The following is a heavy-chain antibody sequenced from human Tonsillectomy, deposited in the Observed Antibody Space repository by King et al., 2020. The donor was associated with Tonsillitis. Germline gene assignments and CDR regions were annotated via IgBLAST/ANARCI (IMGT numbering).Heavy chain of an antibody. D-gene: IGHD6-19*01. V-gene: IGHV3-53*01. CDR1: GFTVSSNY. J-gene: IGHJ6*03. CDR3: ARDLKQWLAPYYYYYLDV. Sequence: VQLVESGGGLIQPGGSLRLSCAASGFTVSSNYMSWVRQAPGKGLEWVSVIYSGGTTYYADSVKGRFTISRDNSKNTLYLQMNSLRAEDTAVYYCARDLKQWLAPYYYYYLDVWGKGTTVTVSS. CDR2: IYSGGTT.